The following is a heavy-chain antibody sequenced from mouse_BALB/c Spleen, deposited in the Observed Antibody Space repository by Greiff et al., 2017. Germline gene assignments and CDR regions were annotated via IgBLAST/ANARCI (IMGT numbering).Heavy chain of an antibody. Sequence: DVQLQESGGGLVQPGGFRKLSCAASGFTFSSFGMHWVRQAPGKGLGWVAYISSGRSTIYYADTVKGRFTISRDNPKNTLSLQMTSLRSEDTAMYYCARSTFYGYDGIFAYWGQGTLVTVSA. CDR1: GFTFSSFG. D-gene: IGHD2-9*01. CDR2: ISSGRSTI. V-gene: IGHV5-17*02. J-gene: IGHJ3*01. CDR3: ARSTFYGYDGIFAY.